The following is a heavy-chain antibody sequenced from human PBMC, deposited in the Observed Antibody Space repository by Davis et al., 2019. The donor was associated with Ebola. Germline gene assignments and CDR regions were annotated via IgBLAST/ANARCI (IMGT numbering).Heavy chain of an antibody. Sequence: PGGSLRLSCAASGFTFSSYAMSWVRQAPGKGLEWVSSFRGSDGNTYYADSVKGRFTIPRDTSKNTLYLQMNSLRDEDTAVYYCARADYGSGSSYGMDIWGKGTTVTVYS. D-gene: IGHD3-10*01. CDR3: ARADYGSGSSYGMDI. V-gene: IGHV3-23*01. CDR1: GFTFSSYA. CDR2: FRGSDGNT. J-gene: IGHJ6*04.